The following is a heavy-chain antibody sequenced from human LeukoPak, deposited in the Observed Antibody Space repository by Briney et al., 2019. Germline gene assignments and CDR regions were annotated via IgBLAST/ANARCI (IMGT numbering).Heavy chain of an antibody. D-gene: IGHD1-26*01. J-gene: IGHJ4*02. V-gene: IGHV3-23*01. Sequence: WGSLRLSCAAYGFTFSSYAMSWLRQAPGKGLEWVSAISGRSSSTYYTDSVNSRFTISHDNSKNTLYLQRNSLRAEDTAVYYCAKDLVNQAGIVGATYFFYWGQGTLLTVSS. CDR1: GFTFSSYA. CDR2: ISGRSSST. CDR3: AKDLVNQAGIVGATYFFY.